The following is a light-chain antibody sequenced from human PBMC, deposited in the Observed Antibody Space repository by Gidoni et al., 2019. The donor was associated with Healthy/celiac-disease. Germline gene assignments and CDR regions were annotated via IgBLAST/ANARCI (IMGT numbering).Light chain of an antibody. CDR1: QSIFYSSNNKNY. J-gene: IGKJ4*01. CDR2: WAS. V-gene: IGKV4-1*01. CDR3: QQYYSTPLT. Sequence: DVVMTQSPDSLAVSLVERATSDCKSSQSIFYSSNNKNYLAWYQQKPGQPPKLLIYWASTRASGVPDRFSGSGSGTDFTLTISSLQAEDVAVYYCQQYYSTPLTFGGGTKVEIK.